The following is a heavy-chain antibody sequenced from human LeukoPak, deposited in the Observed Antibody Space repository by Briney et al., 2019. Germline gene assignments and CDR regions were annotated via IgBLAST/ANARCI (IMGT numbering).Heavy chain of an antibody. CDR1: GASIRSTGFY. CDR3: ARGGHGGATDY. J-gene: IGHJ4*02. V-gene: IGHV4-39*07. Sequence: SETLSLTCSVSGASIRSTGFYWDWVRQSPGKGLEWIGGMYSSGSTFYNPSLKSRVTISVDTSKNQFSLKLSSVTAADTAVYYCARGGHGGATDYWGQGTLVTVSS. D-gene: IGHD1-26*01. CDR2: MYSSGST.